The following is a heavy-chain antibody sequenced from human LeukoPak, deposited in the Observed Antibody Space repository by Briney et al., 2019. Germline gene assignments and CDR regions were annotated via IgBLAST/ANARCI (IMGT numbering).Heavy chain of an antibody. CDR3: ARDAGYNYGLPFDY. J-gene: IGHJ4*02. D-gene: IGHD1-20*01. CDR1: GGTFSSYT. V-gene: IGHV1-69*05. Sequence: SVKVSCKASGGTFSSYTISWVRQAPGQGLEWMGRIIPIFGTAKYAQKFQGRVTITTDESTSTAYMELSSLRSEDTAVYYCARDAGYNYGLPFDYWGQGTLVTVSS. CDR2: IIPIFGTA.